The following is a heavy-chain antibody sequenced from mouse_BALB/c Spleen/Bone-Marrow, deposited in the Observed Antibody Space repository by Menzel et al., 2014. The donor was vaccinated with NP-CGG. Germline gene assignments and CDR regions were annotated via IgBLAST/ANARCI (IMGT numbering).Heavy chain of an antibody. CDR1: GFTFSNYA. V-gene: IGHV5-9-3*01. D-gene: IGHD2-3*01. CDR2: ISSGGSYT. J-gene: IGHJ3*01. Sequence: EVHLVESGGDLVKPGGSLKLSCAASGFTFSNYAMSWVRQTPEKRLEWVASISSGGSYTYYTDSVKGRFTISRDNAKNTLYLQMSSLRSEDTAIYYCARQGVPRDGYTWFTYWGQGSLVTVSA. CDR3: ARQGVPRDGYTWFTY.